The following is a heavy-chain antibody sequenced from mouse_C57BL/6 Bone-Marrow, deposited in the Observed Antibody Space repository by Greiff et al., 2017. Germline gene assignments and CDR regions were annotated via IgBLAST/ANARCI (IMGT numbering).Heavy chain of an antibody. CDR2: ISYSGST. D-gene: IGHD1-1*01. Sequence: EVMLVESGPGMVKPSQSLSLTCTVTGYSITSGYDWHWIRHFPGNKLEWMGYISYSGSTNYNPSLKSRISITHDTSKNHFFLKLNSVTTEDTATYYCARDGSSRYWYFDVWGTGTTVTVSS. J-gene: IGHJ1*03. CDR1: GYSITSGYD. V-gene: IGHV3-1*01. CDR3: ARDGSSRYWYFDV.